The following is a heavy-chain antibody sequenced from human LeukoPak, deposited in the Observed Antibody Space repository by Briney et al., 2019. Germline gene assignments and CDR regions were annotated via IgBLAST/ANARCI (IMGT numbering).Heavy chain of an antibody. D-gene: IGHD3-22*01. J-gene: IGHJ4*02. CDR1: GYTFTNYG. V-gene: IGHV1-18*01. Sequence: VASVKVSCKASGYTFTNYGISWVRQAPGQGLQWMGWISAKNGNTKYAEKFQGRGTMTTDTSTKTAYMELRSLRSGDTAVYYCARDRQDYYDSSGYFDNWGQGTLVTVSS. CDR3: ARDRQDYYDSSGYFDN. CDR2: ISAKNGNT.